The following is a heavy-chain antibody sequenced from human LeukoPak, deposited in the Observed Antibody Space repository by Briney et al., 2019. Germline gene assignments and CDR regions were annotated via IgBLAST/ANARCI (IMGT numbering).Heavy chain of an antibody. CDR3: ARGGGELGYYYDSSGYYSPDY. D-gene: IGHD3-22*01. CDR1: GYTFTGYC. Sequence: ASVKVSCKASGYTFTGYCMHWVRQAPGQGLEWMGWINPNSGGTNYAQKFQGRVTMTRDTSISTAYMELSRLRSDDTAVYYCARGGGELGYYYDSSGYYSPDYWGQGTLVTVSS. J-gene: IGHJ4*02. CDR2: INPNSGGT. V-gene: IGHV1-2*02.